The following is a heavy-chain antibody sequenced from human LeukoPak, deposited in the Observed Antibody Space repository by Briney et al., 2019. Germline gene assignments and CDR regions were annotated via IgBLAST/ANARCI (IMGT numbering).Heavy chain of an antibody. CDR3: AKDRPGYGGIKD. J-gene: IGHJ4*02. V-gene: IGHV3-30*18. CDR1: GFTFSSYG. Sequence: GGSLRLSCAASGFTFSSYGMHWVRQAPGKGLEWVAVISYDGSNKYYADSVKGRFTISRDNSKNTLYLQMNSLRAEDTAVYYCAKDRPGYGGIKDWGQGTLVTVSS. D-gene: IGHD4-23*01. CDR2: ISYDGSNK.